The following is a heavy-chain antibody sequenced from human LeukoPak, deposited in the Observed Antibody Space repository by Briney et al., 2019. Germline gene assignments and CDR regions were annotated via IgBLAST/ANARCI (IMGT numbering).Heavy chain of an antibody. CDR2: ISGSGGST. D-gene: IGHD3-22*01. Sequence: GGSLRLSCAASGFTFSRYAMSWVRQAPGKGLEWVSAISGSGGSTYYADSVKGRFTISRDNSKNTLYLQMNSLRAEDTAVYYCAVYYYDSSGYSPPPEYFQHWGQGTLVTVSS. CDR3: AVYYYDSSGYSPPPEYFQH. J-gene: IGHJ1*01. CDR1: GFTFSRYA. V-gene: IGHV3-23*01.